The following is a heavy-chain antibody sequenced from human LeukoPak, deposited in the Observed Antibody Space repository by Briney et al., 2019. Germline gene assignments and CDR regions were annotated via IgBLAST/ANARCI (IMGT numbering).Heavy chain of an antibody. CDR2: IWYDGSNK. Sequence: PGRSLRLSCAASGFTFSSYGMHWVRQAPGKGLEWVAVIWYDGSNKYYADSVKGRFTISRDNSKNTLYLQMNSLRAEDTAVYYCAKDATYYYDSSGYYSPAYFDYWGQGTLVTVSS. CDR3: AKDATYYYDSSGYYSPAYFDY. CDR1: GFTFSSYG. J-gene: IGHJ4*02. V-gene: IGHV3-33*06. D-gene: IGHD3-22*01.